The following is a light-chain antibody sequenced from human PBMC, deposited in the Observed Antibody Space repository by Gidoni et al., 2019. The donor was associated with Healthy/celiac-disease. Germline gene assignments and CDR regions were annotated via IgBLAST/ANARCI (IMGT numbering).Light chain of an antibody. Sequence: QSALTQPRSVSGSPGQSVTISCTGTSSDVGGYNYVAWYQQHPGKAPKLMIYDVSKRPSGVPDRFSGSTSGNTASLTISGLQAEDEADYYCCSYAGSSLVFGTGTKVTVL. J-gene: IGLJ1*01. V-gene: IGLV2-11*01. CDR1: SSDVGGYNY. CDR2: DVS. CDR3: CSYAGSSLV.